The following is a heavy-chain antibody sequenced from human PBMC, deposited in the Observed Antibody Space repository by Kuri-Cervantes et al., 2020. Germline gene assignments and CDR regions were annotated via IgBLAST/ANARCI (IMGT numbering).Heavy chain of an antibody. J-gene: IGHJ6*02. D-gene: IGHD7-27*01. V-gene: IGHV4-4*02. CDR3: ASLNWGEYYYYGMDV. CDR1: GDSISSSNW. Sequence: SETLSLTCIASGDSISSSNWWSWVRQPPGKGLEWIGEIYHSGSTNYNPSLKSRVTISVDKSKNQFSLKLSSVTAADTAVYYCASLNWGEYYYYGMDVWGQGTTVTVSS. CDR2: IYHSGST.